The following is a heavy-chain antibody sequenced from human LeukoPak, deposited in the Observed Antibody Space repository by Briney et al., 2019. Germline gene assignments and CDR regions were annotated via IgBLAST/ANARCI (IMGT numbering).Heavy chain of an antibody. D-gene: IGHD2-15*01. CDR1: GYSLSSGYY. CDR2: IYHSGTT. CDR3: ARDRAALIGFHY. J-gene: IGHJ4*02. Sequence: SETLSLTCTVSGYSLSSGYYWGWIRQPPGKGLEGIGRIYHSGTTYYNPSLKSPVTISVDTSKNQFSLKLSSVTAADTAVYYCARDRAALIGFHYWGQGTPVTVSS. V-gene: IGHV4-38-2*02.